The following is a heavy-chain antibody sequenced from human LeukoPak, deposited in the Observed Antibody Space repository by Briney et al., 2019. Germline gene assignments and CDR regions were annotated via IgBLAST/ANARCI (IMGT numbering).Heavy chain of an antibody. J-gene: IGHJ5*02. V-gene: IGHV1-2*02. CDR3: ARDPTYYYGSGSYYNQGNWFDP. CDR2: INPNSGGT. Sequence: GASVKVSCKASGYTFTGYYMHWVRQAPGQGLEWMGWINPNSGGTNYAQKFQGRVTMTRDTSISTAYMELSRLRSDDTAVYYCARDPTYYYGSGSYYNQGNWFDPWGQGTLVTVSS. CDR1: GYTFTGYY. D-gene: IGHD3-10*01.